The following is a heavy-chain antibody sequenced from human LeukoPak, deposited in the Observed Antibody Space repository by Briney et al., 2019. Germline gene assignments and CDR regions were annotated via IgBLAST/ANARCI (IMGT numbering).Heavy chain of an antibody. CDR3: ARLPGFRDAFDI. J-gene: IGHJ3*02. CDR2: IYYSGST. CDR1: GDSISSSSYY. V-gene: IGHV4-61*05. Sequence: SETLSLTCTVSGDSISSSSYYWSWIRQPPGKGLEWIGYIYYSGSTNYNPSLKSRVTISVDTSKNQFSLKLTSVTAADTAVYYCARLPGFRDAFDIWGQGTMVTVSS.